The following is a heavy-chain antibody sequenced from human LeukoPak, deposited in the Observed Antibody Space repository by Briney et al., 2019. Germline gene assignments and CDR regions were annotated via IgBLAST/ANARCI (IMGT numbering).Heavy chain of an antibody. D-gene: IGHD3-22*01. V-gene: IGHV4-38-2*02. CDR1: GYSLSSGYY. J-gene: IGHJ4*02. Sequence: SETLSLTCTVSGYSLSSGYYWGWIRPPPGKGLEWIGSIYYSGSTYYNPSLKSRVTISVDTSKNQFSLKLSSVTAADTAVYYCAANLYYYDSSGYYLFDYWGQGTLVTVSS. CDR3: AANLYYYDSSGYYLFDY. CDR2: IYYSGST.